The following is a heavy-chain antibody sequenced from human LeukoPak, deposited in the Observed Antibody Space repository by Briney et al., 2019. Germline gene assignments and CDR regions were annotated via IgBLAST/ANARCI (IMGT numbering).Heavy chain of an antibody. CDR1: GGSISSSNYY. CDR3: ATPGIAAPPGAFDI. CDR2: IYTSEST. Sequence: SETLSLTCSVSGGSISSSNYYWSWIRQPAGKGLEWIGRIYTSESTNYNPSLKSRVTISVDTSRNQFSLKLSSVTAADTAVYYCATPGIAAPPGAFDIWGQGTMVTVSS. D-gene: IGHD6-13*01. V-gene: IGHV4-61*02. J-gene: IGHJ3*02.